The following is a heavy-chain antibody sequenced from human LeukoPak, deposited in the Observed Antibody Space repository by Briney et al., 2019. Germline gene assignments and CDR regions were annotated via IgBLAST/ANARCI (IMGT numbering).Heavy chain of an antibody. J-gene: IGHJ4*02. Sequence: GGSLRLSCAASGFTFSSYAMSWVRQAPGKGLEGVSAISGSGGSTYYADSVKGRFTISRDNSKNTLYLQMNSLRAEDTDVYSCAKAESGSYPDFDYWGQGTLVTVSS. D-gene: IGHD1-26*01. V-gene: IGHV3-23*01. CDR1: GFTFSSYA. CDR3: AKAESGSYPDFDY. CDR2: ISGSGGST.